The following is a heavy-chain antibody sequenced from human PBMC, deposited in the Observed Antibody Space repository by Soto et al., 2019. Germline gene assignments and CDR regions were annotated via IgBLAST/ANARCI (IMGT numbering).Heavy chain of an antibody. J-gene: IGHJ5*02. V-gene: IGHV3-23*01. D-gene: IGHD1-1*01. Sequence: ESGGGSVQPGGSLRLSCAASGFTFSTYAVAWVRQSPGKGLEWVSSISASGGDTWYADSVKGRFTISRDNSKNTLYLQMNSLRAEDTAVYYCARRPTERASWGQGTLVTVSS. CDR2: ISASGGDT. CDR1: GFTFSTYA. CDR3: ARRPTERAS.